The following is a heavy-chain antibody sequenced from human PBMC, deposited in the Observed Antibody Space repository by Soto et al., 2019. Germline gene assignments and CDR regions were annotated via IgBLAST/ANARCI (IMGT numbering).Heavy chain of an antibody. J-gene: IGHJ6*02. CDR1: GFTFSSYA. V-gene: IGHV3-30-3*01. Sequence: GGSLRLSCAASGFTFSSYAMHWVRQAPGKGLEWVAVISYDGSNKYYADSVKGRFTISRDNSKNTLYLQMNSLRAEDTAVYYCARVNLATTVNPSYYYYYGMDVWGQGTTVTVSS. CDR2: ISYDGSNK. D-gene: IGHD4-17*01. CDR3: ARVNLATTVNPSYYYYYGMDV.